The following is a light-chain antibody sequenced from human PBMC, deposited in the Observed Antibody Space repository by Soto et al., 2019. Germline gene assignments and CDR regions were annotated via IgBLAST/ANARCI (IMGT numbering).Light chain of an antibody. CDR2: EVS. V-gene: IGLV2-14*01. J-gene: IGLJ1*01. CDR3: SSYTTTSTLYV. CDR1: SSDVGGYNY. Sequence: QSALTRPASVSGSPGQSITTSCTGTSSDVGGYNYVSWYQQHPGKAPKLMISEVSNRPSGVSNRFSGSKSGNTASLTISGLQAEDEADYYCSSYTTTSTLYVFGTGTKVTVL.